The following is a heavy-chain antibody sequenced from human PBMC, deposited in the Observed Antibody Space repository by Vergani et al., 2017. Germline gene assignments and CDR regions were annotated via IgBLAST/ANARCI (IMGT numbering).Heavy chain of an antibody. Sequence: QVQLVQSGAEVKKPGASVKVSCKASGYTFTGYYMHWVRQAPGQGLEWMGWINPNSGGTNYAQKFQGWVTMTRDTSISTAYMELSRLRSDDTAVYYCARMIAAAGTGLVSVYYYGMDVWGQGP. D-gene: IGHD6-13*01. V-gene: IGHV1-2*04. CDR1: GYTFTGYY. CDR3: ARMIAAAGTGLVSVYYYGMDV. J-gene: IGHJ6*02. CDR2: INPNSGGT.